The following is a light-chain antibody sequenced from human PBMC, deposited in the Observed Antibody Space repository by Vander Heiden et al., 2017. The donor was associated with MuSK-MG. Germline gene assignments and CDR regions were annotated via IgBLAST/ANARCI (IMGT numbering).Light chain of an antibody. Sequence: ETVLTQSPATPSLSPGESATLSCRASQSVSNYLAWYQQRPGQAPRLLIHDASIRAAGIPDRFSGSGSGTDFTLTISSLEPEDFAVYYCQHRKNWPPGGSFAQGTKLEIK. CDR2: DAS. J-gene: IGKJ2*01. CDR1: QSVSNY. V-gene: IGKV3-11*01. CDR3: QHRKNWPPGGS.